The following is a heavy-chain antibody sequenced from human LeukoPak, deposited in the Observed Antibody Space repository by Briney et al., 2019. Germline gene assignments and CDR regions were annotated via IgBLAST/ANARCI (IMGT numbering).Heavy chain of an antibody. J-gene: IGHJ3*02. CDR2: IIPILGIA. V-gene: IGHV1-69*04. CDR3: ATAGVHNAFDI. CDR1: GGTFSSYA. D-gene: IGHD3-10*01. Sequence: GASVKVSCKASGGTFSSYAISWVRQAPGQGLEWMGRIIPILGIANYAQKFQGKVTITADKSTSTAYMELSSLRSEDTAVYYCATAGVHNAFDIWGQGTMVTVSS.